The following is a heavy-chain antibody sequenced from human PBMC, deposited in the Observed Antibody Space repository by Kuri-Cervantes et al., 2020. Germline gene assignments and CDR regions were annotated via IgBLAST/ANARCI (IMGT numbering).Heavy chain of an antibody. CDR2: IYSGGST. J-gene: IGHJ3*02. Sequence: GESLKISCAASGFTVSSNYMSWVRQAPGKGLEWVSVIYSGGSTYYADSVKGRFTISRDNAKNSLYLQMNSLRAEDTALYYCAKDISDILNAFDIWGQGTMVTVSS. D-gene: IGHD3-9*01. V-gene: IGHV3-53*05. CDR3: AKDISDILNAFDI. CDR1: GFTVSSNY.